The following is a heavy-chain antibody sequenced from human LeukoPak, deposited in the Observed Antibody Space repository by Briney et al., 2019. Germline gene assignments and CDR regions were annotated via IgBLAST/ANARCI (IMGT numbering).Heavy chain of an antibody. CDR3: TTDLWV. D-gene: IGHD7-27*01. Sequence: GGSLRLSCAASGLTFSDAWMTWVRQAPGKGLEWVGRVKSKTDGGTIDYAAPVKGRFTISRDDSKNTVFLQMSSLKTEDTAVYYCTTDLWVWGQGTLVTVSS. CDR1: GLTFSDAW. CDR2: VKSKTDGGTI. V-gene: IGHV3-15*01. J-gene: IGHJ4*02.